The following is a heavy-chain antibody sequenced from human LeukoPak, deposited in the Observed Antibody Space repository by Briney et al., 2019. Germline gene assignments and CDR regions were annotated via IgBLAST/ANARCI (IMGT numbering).Heavy chain of an antibody. D-gene: IGHD6-6*01. CDR3: ATSYSSSAGY. J-gene: IGHJ4*02. Sequence: KPSETLSLTCTVPGGSISSSSYYWGWIRQPPGKGLEWIGSIYYSGSTYYNPSLKSRVTISVDTSKNQFSLKLSSVTAADTAVYYCATSYSSSAGYWGQGTLVTVSS. V-gene: IGHV4-39*07. CDR2: IYYSGST. CDR1: GGSISSSSYY.